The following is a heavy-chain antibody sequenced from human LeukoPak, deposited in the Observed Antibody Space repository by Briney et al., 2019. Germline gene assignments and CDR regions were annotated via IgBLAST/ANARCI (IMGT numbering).Heavy chain of an antibody. CDR3: AKRPSRYCSSTSCPRYMDV. CDR1: GFTFSSYS. CDR2: ISGSGGST. J-gene: IGHJ6*03. V-gene: IGHV3-23*01. Sequence: PGGSLRLSCAASGFTFSSYSMNWVRQAPGKGLEWVSAISGSGGSTYYADSVKGRFTISRDNSKNTLYLQMNSLRAEDTAVYYCAKRPSRYCSSTSCPRYMDVWGKGTTVTVSS. D-gene: IGHD2-2*01.